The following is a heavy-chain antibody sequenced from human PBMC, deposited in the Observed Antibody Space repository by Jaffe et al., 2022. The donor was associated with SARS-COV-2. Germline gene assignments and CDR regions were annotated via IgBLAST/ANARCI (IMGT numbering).Heavy chain of an antibody. CDR2: IDTNTGTP. V-gene: IGHV7-4-1*02. CDR1: GYSFSTYT. Sequence: QVQLVQSGSDLKKPGTSVSVSCKASGYSFSTYTMDWVRQAPGQGLQWMGRIDTNTGTPTYAQGFTGRFVFSLDTSASTAYMQIISLKAEDTALYYCVRGDDYGDSKHNWLDPWGQGTLVTVSS. J-gene: IGHJ5*02. D-gene: IGHD4-17*01. CDR3: VRGDDYGDSKHNWLDP.